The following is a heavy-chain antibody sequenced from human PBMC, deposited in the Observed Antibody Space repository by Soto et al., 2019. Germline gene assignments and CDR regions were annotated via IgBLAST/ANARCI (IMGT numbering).Heavy chain of an antibody. Sequence: ASVKVSCKASGYTFTSYAMHWVRQAPGQRLEWMGWINAGNGNTKYSQKFQGRVTITRDTSASTAYMELSSLRSEGTAVYYCARVGVGATSAPFDYWGQGTLVTVS. CDR3: ARVGVGATSAPFDY. CDR1: GYTFTSYA. CDR2: INAGNGNT. J-gene: IGHJ4*02. V-gene: IGHV1-3*01. D-gene: IGHD1-26*01.